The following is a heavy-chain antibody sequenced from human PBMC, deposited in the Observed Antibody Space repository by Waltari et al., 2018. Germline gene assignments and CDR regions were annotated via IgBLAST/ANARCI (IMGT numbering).Heavy chain of an antibody. D-gene: IGHD3-3*01. CDR3: ATGLGQYDFVVGYYGMDV. V-gene: IGHV1-24*01. Sequence: QVQLVQSGAEVKKPGASVKVSCKASGYTFTGYYMHWVRQAPGQGLEWMGGFDPEDGETIYAQKFQGRVTMTEDTSTDTAYMELSSLRSEDTAVYYCATGLGQYDFVVGYYGMDVWGQGTTVTVSS. CDR1: GYTFTGYY. J-gene: IGHJ6*02. CDR2: FDPEDGET.